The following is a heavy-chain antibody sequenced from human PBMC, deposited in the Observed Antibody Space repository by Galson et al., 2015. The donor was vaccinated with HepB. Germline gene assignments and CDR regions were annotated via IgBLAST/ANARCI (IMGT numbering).Heavy chain of an antibody. V-gene: IGHV1-18*04. Sequence: SVKVSCKASGYTFTCYGISWVRQAPGQGLEWMGWISAYNGNTNYAQKLQGRVTMTTDTSTSTAYMELRSLRSDDTAVYYCASGGYYYGSGSSYYFDYWGQGTLVTVSS. CDR1: GYTFTCYG. CDR2: ISAYNGNT. J-gene: IGHJ4*02. CDR3: ASGGYYYGSGSSYYFDY. D-gene: IGHD3-10*01.